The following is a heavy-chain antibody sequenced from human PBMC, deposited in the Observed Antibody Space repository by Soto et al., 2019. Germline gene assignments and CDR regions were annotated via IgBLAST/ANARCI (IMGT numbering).Heavy chain of an antibody. V-gene: IGHV4-31*03. J-gene: IGHJ3*02. D-gene: IGHD3-22*01. CDR3: ARVGSSGLRYAFDI. CDR2: IYYSGST. CDR1: GGSISSGGYY. Sequence: QVQLQESGPGLVKPSQTLSLTCTVSGGSISSGGYYWSWIRQHPGKGLEWIGYIYYSGSTYYNPSLKSRVTISVDTSKNQFSLKLSSVTDADTAVYYCARVGSSGLRYAFDIWGQGTMVTVSS.